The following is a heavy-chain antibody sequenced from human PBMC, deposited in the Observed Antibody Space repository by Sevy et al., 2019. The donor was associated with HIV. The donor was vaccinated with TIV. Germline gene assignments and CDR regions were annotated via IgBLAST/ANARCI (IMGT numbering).Heavy chain of an antibody. D-gene: IGHD6-19*01. J-gene: IGHJ4*02. Sequence: SETLSLTCTVSGGSISSYYWSWIRQPPGKGLEWIGYIYYSGSTNYNPSLKSRVTISVATSKNQFSLKLSSVTAADTAVYYWASSGYSSGWYYFDYWGQGTLVTVSS. V-gene: IGHV4-59*01. CDR3: ASSGYSSGWYYFDY. CDR2: IYYSGST. CDR1: GGSISSYY.